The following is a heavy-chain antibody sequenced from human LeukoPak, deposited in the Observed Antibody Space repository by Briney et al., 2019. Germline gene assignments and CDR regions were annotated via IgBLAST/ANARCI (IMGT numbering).Heavy chain of an antibody. CDR1: GFTFVNYW. CDR2: LNSDGTTT. D-gene: IGHD3-22*01. J-gene: IGHJ4*02. V-gene: IGHV3-74*01. Sequence: PGGSLRLSCAASGFTFVNYWMHWVRQAPGKGLVWVSRLNSDGTTTCYADSVKGRFTISRDNAKNTLYLQMNNLRAEDTTVYYCARARGYIYDSFDYWGQGTLVTVSS. CDR3: ARARGYIYDSFDY.